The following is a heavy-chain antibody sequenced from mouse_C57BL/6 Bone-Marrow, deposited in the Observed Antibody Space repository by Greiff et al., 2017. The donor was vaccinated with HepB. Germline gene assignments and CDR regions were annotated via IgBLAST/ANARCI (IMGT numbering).Heavy chain of an antibody. D-gene: IGHD2-3*01. J-gene: IGHJ2*01. CDR1: GYTFTSYT. CDR2: INPSSGYT. Sequence: QVQLQQSGAELARPGASVKMSCKASGYTFTSYTMHWVKQRPGQGLEWIGNINPSSGYTKYNQKFKDKATLTADKSSSTAYMQLSSLTSEDSAVYYCSRIRWLLFDYWGQGTTLTVSS. CDR3: SRIRWLLFDY. V-gene: IGHV1-4*01.